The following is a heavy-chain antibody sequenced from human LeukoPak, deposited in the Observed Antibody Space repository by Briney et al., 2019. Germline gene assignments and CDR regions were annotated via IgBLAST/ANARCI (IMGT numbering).Heavy chain of an antibody. CDR1: GGSFSGYY. Sequence: PSETLSLTCAVYGGSFSGYYWSWIRQPPGKGLEWIGEIDHSGSTNYNPSLKSRVTILVDTSKNQLSLKLNSVTAADTAVYYCARATSYSGRVGTYYYGMDVWGKGTTVTVSS. CDR3: ARATSYSGRVGTYYYGMDV. CDR2: IDHSGST. V-gene: IGHV4-34*01. J-gene: IGHJ6*04. D-gene: IGHD2-21*01.